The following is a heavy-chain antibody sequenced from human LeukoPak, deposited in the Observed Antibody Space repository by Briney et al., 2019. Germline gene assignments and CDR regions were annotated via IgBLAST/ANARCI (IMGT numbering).Heavy chain of an antibody. CDR3: ARDGSESYYDY. J-gene: IGHJ4*02. Sequence: GGSLRLSCAASGFTFSNYWMHWVRQAPGKGPVWVSRINPDGRTITYADSVVGRITISRDNAKNTLYLQMNSLRDEDTAVYYCARDGSESYYDYWGQGTLVTVSS. CDR2: INPDGRTI. V-gene: IGHV3-74*03. CDR1: GFTFSNYW. D-gene: IGHD3-10*01.